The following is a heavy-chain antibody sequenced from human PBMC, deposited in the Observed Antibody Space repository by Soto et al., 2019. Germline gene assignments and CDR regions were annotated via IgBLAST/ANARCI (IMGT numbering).Heavy chain of an antibody. CDR2: VSGSGDST. Sequence: GGSLRRSSAVPVVHCTRYPMRWVHPATGKGLEWVSAVSGSGDSTYYADSVKGRFTISRDSSKNTVYLQMNGLRVEDTAVYYCAKGRIVGATSFDYWGQGALVTGSS. D-gene: IGHD1-26*01. CDR1: VVHCTRYP. CDR3: AKGRIVGATSFDY. J-gene: IGHJ4*02. V-gene: IGHV3-23*01.